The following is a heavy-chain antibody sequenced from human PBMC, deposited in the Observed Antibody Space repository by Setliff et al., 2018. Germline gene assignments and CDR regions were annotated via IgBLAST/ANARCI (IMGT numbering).Heavy chain of an antibody. CDR2: INPSGGST. CDR1: GYTFTSYY. D-gene: IGHD3-22*01. CDR3: ARDRDSSGYPYYFDP. J-gene: IGHJ4*02. Sequence: ASVKVSCKASGYTFTSYYMHWVRQAPGQGLEWMGRINPSGGSTSYAQKFQGRVTMTRDTSTSTVYMELSSLRSEDTAVYYCARDRDSSGYPYYFDPWGQGTLVTVSS. V-gene: IGHV1-46*01.